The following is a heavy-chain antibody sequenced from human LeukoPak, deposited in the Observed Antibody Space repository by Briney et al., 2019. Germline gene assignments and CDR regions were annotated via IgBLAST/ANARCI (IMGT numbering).Heavy chain of an antibody. CDR2: IYYSGST. V-gene: IGHV4-59*01. J-gene: IGHJ6*04. Sequence: SETLFLTCTVSGGSISSYYWSWIRQPPGKGLEWIGYIYYSGSTNYNPSLKSRVTISVDTSKNQFSLKLSSVTAADTAVYYCARDAGYYGSGSLDVWGKGTTVTVSS. CDR1: GGSISSYY. CDR3: ARDAGYYGSGSLDV. D-gene: IGHD3-10*01.